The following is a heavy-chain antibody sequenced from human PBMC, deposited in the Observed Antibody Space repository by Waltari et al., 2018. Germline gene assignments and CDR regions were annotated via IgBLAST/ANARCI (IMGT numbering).Heavy chain of an antibody. J-gene: IGHJ6*03. CDR2: MNPNSGNT. D-gene: IGHD3-9*01. CDR3: ARAVLRYFDWLLSKDYYYYYMDV. Sequence: QVQLVQSGAEVKKPGASVKVSCKASGYTFTSYDINWVRQATGQGLEWMGWMNPNSGNTGYAQKFQGRVTITRNTSISTAYMELSSLRSEDTAVYYCARAVLRYFDWLLSKDYYYYYMDVWGKGTTVTVSS. V-gene: IGHV1-8*03. CDR1: GYTFTSYD.